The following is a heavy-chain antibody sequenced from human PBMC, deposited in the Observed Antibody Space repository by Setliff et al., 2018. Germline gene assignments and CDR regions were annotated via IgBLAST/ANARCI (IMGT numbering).Heavy chain of an antibody. J-gene: IGHJ6*03. V-gene: IGHV1-69*13. CDR2: IIPIFGTA. CDR3: ARVKVIVGATPRTYYMDV. CDR1: GGTFSSYA. D-gene: IGHD1-26*01. Sequence: ASVKVSCKASGGTFSSYAISWVRQAPGQGLEWMGGIIPIFGTANYAQKFQGRVTITADESTSTAYMELSRLRSDDTAVYYCARVKVIVGATPRTYYMDVWGKGTTVTVSS.